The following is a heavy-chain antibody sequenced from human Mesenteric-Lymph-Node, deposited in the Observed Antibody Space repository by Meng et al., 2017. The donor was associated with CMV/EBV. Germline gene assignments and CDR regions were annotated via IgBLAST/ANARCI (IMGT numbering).Heavy chain of an antibody. Sequence: QVQLQQWGAGRFEPAETLSLTCAVYVGSLRGYYWSWIRQPPGKGLEWIGEINHSGSTNYNPSLKSRVTISVDTSKNQFSLKLSSVTAADTAVYYCARHQRWLKSEGGFNYWGQGTLVTVSS. CDR1: VGSLRGYY. D-gene: IGHD4-23*01. J-gene: IGHJ4*02. CDR3: ARHQRWLKSEGGFNY. CDR2: INHSGST. V-gene: IGHV4-34*01.